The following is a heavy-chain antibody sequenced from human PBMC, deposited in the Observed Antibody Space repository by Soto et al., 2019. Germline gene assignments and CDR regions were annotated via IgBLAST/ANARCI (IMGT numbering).Heavy chain of an antibody. CDR3: ARAGKGDAFDI. CDR2: IWYDGSNK. D-gene: IGHD3-10*01. V-gene: IGHV3-33*01. Sequence: QVQLVESGGGVVQPGRSLRLSCAASGFTFSSYGMHWVRQAPGKGLEWVAVIWYDGSNKYYADSVKGRFTISRDNSKNTLDLQMNSLRAEDTAVYYCARAGKGDAFDIWGQGTMVTVSS. CDR1: GFTFSSYG. J-gene: IGHJ3*02.